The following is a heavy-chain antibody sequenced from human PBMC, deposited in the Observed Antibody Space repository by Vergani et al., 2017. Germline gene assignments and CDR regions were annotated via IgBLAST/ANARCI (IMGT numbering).Heavy chain of an antibody. Sequence: DVRLVESGGGVVQPGGSLRLSCAVSGFTVSSNYMSWVRQAPGKGLEWVSVINSGGSTYYADSVKGRFTISRDNSKNTLYLQMYSLRGEDTAVYYCARFGSSSWYGDYWGQGTLVTVSS. CDR3: ARFGSSSWYGDY. CDR1: GFTVSSNY. V-gene: IGHV3-66*02. CDR2: INSGGST. D-gene: IGHD6-13*01. J-gene: IGHJ4*02.